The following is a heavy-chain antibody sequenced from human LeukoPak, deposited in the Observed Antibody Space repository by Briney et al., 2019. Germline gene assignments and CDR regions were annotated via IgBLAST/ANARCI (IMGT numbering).Heavy chain of an antibody. D-gene: IGHD3-3*01. CDR2: IYPGDSDT. CDR3: ARLGITIFGAARCWFDP. J-gene: IGHJ5*02. Sequence: GESLKISCKGSGYSFTSYWIGWVRQMPGKGLEWMGIIYPGDSDTRHSPSFQGQVTISADKSISTAYLQWSSLKSSDTAMYYCARLGITIFGAARCWFDPWGQGTLVTVSS. CDR1: GYSFTSYW. V-gene: IGHV5-51*01.